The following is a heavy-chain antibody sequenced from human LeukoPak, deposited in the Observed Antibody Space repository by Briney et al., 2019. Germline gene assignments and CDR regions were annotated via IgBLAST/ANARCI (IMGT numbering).Heavy chain of an antibody. CDR3: ATWGYRGTGALDI. D-gene: IGHD1-26*01. CDR2: IKSKTDGGTI. CDR1: GFTLSNAW. J-gene: IGHJ3*02. V-gene: IGHV3-15*01. Sequence: PGGSLRLSCAVSGFTLSNAWMSWVRQAPGKGLEWVGRIKSKTDGGTIDYAAPVKGRFTISRDDSKNTLYLQMNGLKTEDTAVYYCATWGYRGTGALDIWGQGTMVTVSS.